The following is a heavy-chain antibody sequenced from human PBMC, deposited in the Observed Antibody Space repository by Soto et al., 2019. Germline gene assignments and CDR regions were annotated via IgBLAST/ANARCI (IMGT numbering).Heavy chain of an antibody. Sequence: QLQLVQSGAEVKKPGASVKVSCKSSGYSFTDFDYYIHWVRQAPGQGLEGMGWIDPHSGGTNYAQRFQGRVTLTRDTSINTAYMGLSSLRSDDTAVYYCAGPVHVGLDPWGQGTLVSVSS. D-gene: IGHD1-1*01. CDR2: IDPHSGGT. V-gene: IGHV1-2*02. CDR1: GYSFTDFDYY. J-gene: IGHJ5*02. CDR3: AGPVHVGLDP.